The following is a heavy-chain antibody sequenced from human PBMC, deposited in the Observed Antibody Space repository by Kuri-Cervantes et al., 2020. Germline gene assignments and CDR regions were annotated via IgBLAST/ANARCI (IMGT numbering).Heavy chain of an antibody. D-gene: IGHD6-19*01. CDR3: AKGRESSGWYPSYYFDY. CDR2: INSDGSST. Sequence: GGSLRLPCAASGFTFSSYWMHWVRQAPGKGLVWVSRINSDGSSTSYADSVKGRFTISRDNAKNSLYLQMNSLRAEDTALYYCAKGRESSGWYPSYYFDYWGQGTLVTVSS. J-gene: IGHJ4*02. V-gene: IGHV3-74*01. CDR1: GFTFSSYW.